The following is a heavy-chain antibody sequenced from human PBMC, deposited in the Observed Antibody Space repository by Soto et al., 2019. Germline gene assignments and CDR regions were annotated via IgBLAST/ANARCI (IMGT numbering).Heavy chain of an antibody. CDR2: MYYTGSA. V-gene: IGHV4-31*03. J-gene: IGHJ3*01. CDR3: SRTGYIYGSDAFDV. D-gene: IGHD5-18*01. CDR1: GGSISSGQYY. Sequence: KTSETLSLTCTVSGGSISSGQYYWSWIRQRPGKGLEWIGYMYYTGSAYYNPSLKSRVAISADTSERQFSLKLSSMTAADTAIYYCSRTGYIYGSDAFDVWGQGTVVTVSS.